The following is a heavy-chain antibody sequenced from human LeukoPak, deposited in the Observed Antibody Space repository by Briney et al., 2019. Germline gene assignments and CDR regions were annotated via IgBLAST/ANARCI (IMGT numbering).Heavy chain of an antibody. Sequence: SETLSLTCAVYGGSFSGYYWSWIRQPPGKGLEWIGEINHSGSTNYNPSLKSRVTISVDTSKNQFSLKLSSVTAADTAVYYCEVRGGPYDFWGQGTLVTVSS. V-gene: IGHV4-34*01. CDR1: GGSFSGYY. D-gene: IGHD3-10*01. CDR3: EVRGGPYDF. CDR2: INHSGST. J-gene: IGHJ4*02.